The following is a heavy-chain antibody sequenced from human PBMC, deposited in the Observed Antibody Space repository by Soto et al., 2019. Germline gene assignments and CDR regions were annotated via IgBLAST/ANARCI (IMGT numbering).Heavy chain of an antibody. Sequence: EVQLVESGGGLVKPGGSLRLSCAASGFTFSNAWMNWVRQAPGKGLEWVGRIKSKTDGGTTDYAAPVKGRFTISRDDSKNTLYLQMNSLKTEDTAVYYCSTEGYYYGHYYYGMDVWGQGTTVTVSS. V-gene: IGHV3-15*07. CDR2: IKSKTDGGTT. D-gene: IGHD3-10*01. CDR3: STEGYYYGHYYYGMDV. J-gene: IGHJ6*02. CDR1: GFTFSNAW.